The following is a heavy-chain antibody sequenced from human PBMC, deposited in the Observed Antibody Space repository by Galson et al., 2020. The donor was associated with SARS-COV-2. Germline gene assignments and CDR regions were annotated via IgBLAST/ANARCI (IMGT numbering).Heavy chain of an antibody. CDR1: GFTFTDYY. J-gene: IGHJ1*01. D-gene: IGHD4-17*01. Sequence: ASVTVSCKASGFTFTDYYMNWVRQAPGHRLEWVGWINPYRGDTDQAQQFQGRVTMTSDTTSNTAYMELSSLRSDDTAIYYCASGDYGVSWGQGTLITVSS. CDR2: INPYRGDT. V-gene: IGHV1-2*02. CDR3: ASGDYGVS.